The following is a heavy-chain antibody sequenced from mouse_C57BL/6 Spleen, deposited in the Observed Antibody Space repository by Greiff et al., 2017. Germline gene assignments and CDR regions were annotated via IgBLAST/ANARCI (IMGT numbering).Heavy chain of an antibody. CDR2: IYPGDGDT. D-gene: IGHD1-1*01. V-gene: IGHV1-80*01. CDR1: GYAFSSYW. J-gene: IGHJ1*03. CDR3: ARRDYGSHWYFEG. Sequence: QVQLQQSGAELVKPGASVKISCKASGYAFSSYWMNWVKQRPGQGLEWIGQIYPGDGDTNYNGKFKGKATLTADKSSSTAYMQLSSLTSEDSAVYYCARRDYGSHWYFEGWGTGTTVTVSS.